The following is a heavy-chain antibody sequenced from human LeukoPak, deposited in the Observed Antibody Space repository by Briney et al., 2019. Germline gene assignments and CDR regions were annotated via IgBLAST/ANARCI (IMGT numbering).Heavy chain of an antibody. CDR1: GGSFSGYY. CDR3: ARPLTVTASRGGAFYI. V-gene: IGHV4-34*01. Sequence: PSETLSLTCAVYGGSFSGYYWSWIRQPPGKGLEWIGEINHSGSTNYNPSLKSRVTISVDTSKNQFSLKLSSVTAADTAVYYCARPLTVTASRGGAFYIWGQGTMVTVSS. CDR2: INHSGST. J-gene: IGHJ3*02. D-gene: IGHD2-21*02.